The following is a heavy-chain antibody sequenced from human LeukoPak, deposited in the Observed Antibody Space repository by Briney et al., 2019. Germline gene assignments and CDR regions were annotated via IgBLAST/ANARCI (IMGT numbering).Heavy chain of an antibody. V-gene: IGHV1-69*06. CDR2: IIPIFGTA. CDR3: ARDSYSSPLYYYYYYYMDV. D-gene: IGHD6-6*01. Sequence: ASVKVSCKAFGGTFSSYAISWVRQAPGQGLEWMGGIIPIFGTANYAQKFQGRVTITADKSTSTAYMELSSLRSEDTAVYYCARDSYSSPLYYYYYYYMDVWGKGTTVTVSS. J-gene: IGHJ6*03. CDR1: GGTFSSYA.